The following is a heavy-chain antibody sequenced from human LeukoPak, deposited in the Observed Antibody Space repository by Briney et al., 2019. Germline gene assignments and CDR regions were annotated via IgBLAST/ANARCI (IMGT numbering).Heavy chain of an antibody. CDR2: IKQDGSEK. V-gene: IGHV3-7*01. CDR1: GFSSSVNW. CDR3: AKEGY. J-gene: IGHJ4*02. Sequence: PGGSLRLSCAASGFSSSVNWMSWVRQALGKGPEWVASIKQDGSEKYYVDSVSGRFTISRDNAKNSLYLQMNSLRAEDTAVYYCAKEGYWGQGTLVTVSS.